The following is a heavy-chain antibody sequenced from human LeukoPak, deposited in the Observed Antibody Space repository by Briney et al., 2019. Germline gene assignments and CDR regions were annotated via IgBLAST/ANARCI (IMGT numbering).Heavy chain of an antibody. CDR3: ARPFEGFGEFNYFDY. V-gene: IGHV1-2*02. D-gene: IGHD3-10*01. J-gene: IGHJ4*02. CDR1: GYTFTGYY. Sequence: ASVKVSCKASGYTFTGYYMHWVRQAPGQGLEWMGWINPNSGGTNYAQKFQGRVTMTEDTSTDTAYMELSSLRSEDTAVYYCARPFEGFGEFNYFDYWGQGTLVTVSS. CDR2: INPNSGGT.